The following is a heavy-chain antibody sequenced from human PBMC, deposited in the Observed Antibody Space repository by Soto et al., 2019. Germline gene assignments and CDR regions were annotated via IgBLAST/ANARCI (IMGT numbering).Heavy chain of an antibody. J-gene: IGHJ6*02. Sequence: GGSLRLSCAASGFTFDDYTMHWVRQAPGKGLEWVSLISWDGGSTYYADSVKGRFTISRDNGKNSLYLQMNSLRTEDTALYYCAKDRQGSSGYDSAFYYYYGMDVWGQGTTVTVAS. CDR2: ISWDGGST. CDR1: GFTFDDYT. D-gene: IGHD5-12*01. V-gene: IGHV3-43*01. CDR3: AKDRQGSSGYDSAFYYYYGMDV.